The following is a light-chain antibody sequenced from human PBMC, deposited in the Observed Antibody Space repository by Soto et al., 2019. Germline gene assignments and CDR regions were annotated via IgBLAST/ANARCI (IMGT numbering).Light chain of an antibody. CDR2: KAS. Sequence: DIQLTQSPSTLSSSLGDRITLTCRASQSIHTWLAWYQQRPGTVPKLLIYKASTLKSGVPSRFSGSGSGTEFTLTISSLQPEDFAIYYCQHRKSYSEAFGQGTKVDIK. CDR1: QSIHTW. J-gene: IGKJ1*01. CDR3: QHRKSYSEA. V-gene: IGKV1-5*03.